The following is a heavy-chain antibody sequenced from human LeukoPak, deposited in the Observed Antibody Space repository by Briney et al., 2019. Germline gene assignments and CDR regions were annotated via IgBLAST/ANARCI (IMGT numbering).Heavy chain of an antibody. J-gene: IGHJ4*02. Sequence: GGSLRLSCAASGFTFDDYAVHWVRQAPGKGLEWVSGISWNSGSIGYADSVKGRFTISRDNAKNSLYLQMNSLRAEDTALYYCAKDEDYYGSGFDYWGQGTLVTVSS. D-gene: IGHD3-10*01. CDR3: AKDEDYYGSGFDY. V-gene: IGHV3-9*01. CDR2: ISWNSGSI. CDR1: GFTFDDYA.